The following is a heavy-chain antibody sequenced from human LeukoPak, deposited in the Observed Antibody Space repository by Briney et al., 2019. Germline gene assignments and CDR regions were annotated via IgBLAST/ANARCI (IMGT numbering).Heavy chain of an antibody. V-gene: IGHV3-7*01. CDR1: EFTFGNFW. J-gene: IGHJ4*02. Sequence: PPGGSLRLSCAASEFTFGNFWMTWVRQAPGKGLEWVANIKEDGSDKYYVDSAKGRFTISRDNARTSLYLQMNGLRAEDTAVYYCARDYRARLDYWGQGTLVTVSS. CDR3: ARDYRARLDY. CDR2: IKEDGSDK.